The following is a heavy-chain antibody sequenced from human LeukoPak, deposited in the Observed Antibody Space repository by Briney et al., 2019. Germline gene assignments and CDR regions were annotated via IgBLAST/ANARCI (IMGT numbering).Heavy chain of an antibody. Sequence: ASVKVSCKASGYTFTSYGISWVRQAPGQGLEWMGWISAYNGNTNYAQKLQGRATMTTDTSTSTAYMELRSLRSDDTAVYYCARGGNLERDGYNLTTPFDYWGQGTLVTVSS. CDR2: ISAYNGNT. J-gene: IGHJ4*02. V-gene: IGHV1-18*01. CDR3: ARGGNLERDGYNLTTPFDY. CDR1: GYTFTSYG. D-gene: IGHD5-24*01.